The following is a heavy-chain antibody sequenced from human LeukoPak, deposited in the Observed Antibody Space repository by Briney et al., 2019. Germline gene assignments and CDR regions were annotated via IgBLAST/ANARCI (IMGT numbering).Heavy chain of an antibody. CDR1: GGSINSYY. J-gene: IGHJ4*02. D-gene: IGHD3-10*01. CDR2: IYHSGST. Sequence: SETLSLTCTVSGGSINSYYWGWIRQPPGKGLEWIGSIYHSGSTYYNPSLKSRVTISVDTSKNQFSLKLSSVTAADTAVYYCARDRGLGAFDYWGQGTLVTVSS. V-gene: IGHV4-38-2*02. CDR3: ARDRGLGAFDY.